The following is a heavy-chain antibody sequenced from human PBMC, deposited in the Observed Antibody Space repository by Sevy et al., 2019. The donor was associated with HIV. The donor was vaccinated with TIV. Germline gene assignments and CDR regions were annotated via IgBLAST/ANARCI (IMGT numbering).Heavy chain of an antibody. D-gene: IGHD2-2*01. CDR1: GGSFSGYY. J-gene: IGHJ6*02. V-gene: IGHV4-34*01. CDR2: INHSGST. CDR3: AGGPNCSSTSCYDPIYYYYYGMDV. Sequence: SETLSLTCAVYGGSFSGYYWSWIRQPPGKGLEWIGEINHSGSTNYNPSLKSRVTISVDTSKNQFSLKLSSVTAADTAVYYCAGGPNCSSTSCYDPIYYYYYGMDVWGQGTTVTVSS.